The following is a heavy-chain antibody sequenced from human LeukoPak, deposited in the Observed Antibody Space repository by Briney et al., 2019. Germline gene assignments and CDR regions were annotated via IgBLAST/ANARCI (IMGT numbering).Heavy chain of an antibody. V-gene: IGHV3-64*04. CDR2: ISSNGGST. Sequence: GGSLRLSCSASGFTFSSYAMHWVRQAPGKGLEYVSAISSNGGSTYYADSVKGRFTISRDSARNSLYLQMNSLRAEDTAIYYCAGDEKWLQYYWGQGTLVTVSS. CDR1: GFTFSSYA. J-gene: IGHJ4*02. D-gene: IGHD5-24*01. CDR3: AGDEKWLQYY.